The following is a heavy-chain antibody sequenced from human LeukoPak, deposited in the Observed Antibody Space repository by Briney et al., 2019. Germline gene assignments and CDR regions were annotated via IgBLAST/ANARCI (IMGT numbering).Heavy chain of an antibody. CDR3: ARGPGSVALWYFDL. V-gene: IGHV4-61*08. Sequence: SETLSLTCTVSGGSISSGGYYWSWIRQHPGKGLEWIGYIYYSGSTNYNPSLKSRVTMSVDTSKNQFSLKLSSVTAADTAVYYCARGPGSVALWYFDLRGRGTLVTVSS. CDR1: GGSISSGGYY. J-gene: IGHJ2*01. CDR2: IYYSGST.